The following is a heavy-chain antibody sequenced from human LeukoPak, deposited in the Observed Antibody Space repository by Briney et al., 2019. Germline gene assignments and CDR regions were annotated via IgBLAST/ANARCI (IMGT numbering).Heavy chain of an antibody. D-gene: IGHD4-17*01. CDR2: INHSGST. CDR3: ARDYGVN. CDR1: GGSFSGYY. V-gene: IGHV4-34*01. J-gene: IGHJ4*02. Sequence: ASETLSLTCAVYGGSFSGYYWSWIRQPPGKGLEWIGEINHSGSTNYNPSLKSRVTISVDTSKNQFSLKLSSVTAADTAVYYCARDYGVNWGQGTLVTVSS.